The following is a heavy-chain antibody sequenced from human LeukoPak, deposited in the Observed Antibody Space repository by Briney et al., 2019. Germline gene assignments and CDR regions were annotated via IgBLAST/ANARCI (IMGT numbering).Heavy chain of an antibody. V-gene: IGHV3-9*01. CDR3: ARGGNYDFWSGYYNFDY. D-gene: IGHD3-3*01. Sequence: GGSLRLSCAASGFTFDDYAMHWVPQAPGKGLEWVSGISWNSGSIGYADSVKGRFAISRDNAKNSLYLQMNSLRAEDTAVYYCARGGNYDFWSGYYNFDYWGQGTLVTVSS. CDR1: GFTFDDYA. CDR2: ISWNSGSI. J-gene: IGHJ4*02.